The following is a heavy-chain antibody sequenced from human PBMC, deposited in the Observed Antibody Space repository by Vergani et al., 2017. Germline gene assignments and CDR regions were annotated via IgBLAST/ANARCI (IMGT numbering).Heavy chain of an antibody. CDR1: GGTFSSYA. Sequence: QVQLVQSGAEVKKPGSSVKVSCKASGGTFSSYAISWVRQAPGQGLEWMGRIIPILGIAHYAQKCQGRVTITADKSTSTAYMELSSLRSADTAVYYCARGFHDSGGNGWFDPWGQGTLVTVSS. J-gene: IGHJ5*02. D-gene: IGHD4-23*01. CDR3: ARGFHDSGGNGWFDP. CDR2: IIPILGIA. V-gene: IGHV1-69*04.